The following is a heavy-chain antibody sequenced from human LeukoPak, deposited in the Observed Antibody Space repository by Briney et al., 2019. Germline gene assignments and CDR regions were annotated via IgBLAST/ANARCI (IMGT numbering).Heavy chain of an antibody. CDR1: GYTFTSYY. J-gene: IGHJ5*02. D-gene: IGHD3-10*01. V-gene: IGHV1-46*01. CDR2: INPSGGST. CDR3: ARDEEYYGSGSRKLFDP. Sequence: ASVKVSCKASGYTFTSYYIHWVRQAPGQGLEWMGIINPSGGSTSYAQKFQGRVTMTRGTSTSTVYMELSSLRSEDTAVYYCARDEEYYGSGSRKLFDPWGQGTLVTVSS.